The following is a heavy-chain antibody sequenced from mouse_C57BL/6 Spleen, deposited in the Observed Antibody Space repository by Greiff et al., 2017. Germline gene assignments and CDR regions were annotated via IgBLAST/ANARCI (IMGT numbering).Heavy chain of an antibody. CDR1: GFTFSDYG. CDR2: ISSGRSTI. CDR3: ATLYYYAMDY. D-gene: IGHD1-2*01. V-gene: IGHV5-17*01. J-gene: IGHJ4*01. Sequence: EVKLMESGGGLVKPGGSLKLSCAASGFTFSDYGMHWVRQAPEKGLEWVSYISSGRSTIYYADTVKGRFTISRDNAKNTLFLQMTSLRAEDTAMYYCATLYYYAMDYWGQGTSVTVSS.